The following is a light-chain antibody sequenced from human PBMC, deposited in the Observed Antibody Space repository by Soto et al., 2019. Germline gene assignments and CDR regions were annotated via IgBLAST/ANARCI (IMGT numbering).Light chain of an antibody. CDR3: QQRSNWPLT. CDR1: QSVSRH. CDR2: DAS. J-gene: IGKJ4*01. V-gene: IGKV3-11*01. Sequence: EIVLTQSPATLSLSPGERAALSCRASQSVSRHLAGYQQKPGQAPRLLIYDASNRATGIPARFSGSGSGTDFTLILSSREPEDLAVYYGQQRSNWPLTFGGGTKVEIK.